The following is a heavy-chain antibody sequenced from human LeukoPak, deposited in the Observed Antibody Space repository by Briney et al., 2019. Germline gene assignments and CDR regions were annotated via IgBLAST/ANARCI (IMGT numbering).Heavy chain of an antibody. D-gene: IGHD6-13*01. J-gene: IGHJ6*03. CDR1: GFTFSIYA. CDR3: ARVVSGAAYYYMDV. Sequence: GGSLRLSCAASGFTFSIYAMRWVRQAPGKGLEGVAVISYDGSNKYYADSVKGRFTISRDNSKNTLYLQMNSLRAEDTAAYYCARVVSGAAYYYMDVWGKGTPVTVSS. CDR2: ISYDGSNK. V-gene: IGHV3-30*16.